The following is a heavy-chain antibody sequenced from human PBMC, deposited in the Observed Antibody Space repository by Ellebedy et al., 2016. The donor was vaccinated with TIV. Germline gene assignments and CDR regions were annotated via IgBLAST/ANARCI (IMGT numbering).Heavy chain of an antibody. D-gene: IGHD2-2*01. J-gene: IGHJ5*02. V-gene: IGHV3-49*03. CDR1: GFTFGDYA. CDR2: IRSKAYGGTT. CDR3: TRGESDCSSTSCYLDWFDP. Sequence: GESLKISCTASGFTFGDYAMSWFRQAPGKGLEWVGFIRSKAYGGTTEYAASVKGRFTISRDDSKSIAYLQMNSLKTEDTAVYYCTRGESDCSSTSCYLDWFDPWGQGTLVTVSS.